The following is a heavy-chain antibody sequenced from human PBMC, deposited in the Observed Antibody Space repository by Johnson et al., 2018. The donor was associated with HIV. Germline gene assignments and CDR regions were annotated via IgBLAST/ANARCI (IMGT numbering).Heavy chain of an antibody. D-gene: IGHD7-27*01. J-gene: IGHJ3*02. V-gene: IGHV3-48*04. CDR3: ASKSLGIRAFAI. CDR1: GFTFSSYA. CDR2: ISSSGSTI. Sequence: VQLVESGGGVVQPGRSLRLSCAASGFTFSSYAMHWVRQAPGKGLEWVSYISSSGSTIYYADSVKGRFTISRDNAKNTLYLQMNSLRAEDTAVYYCASKSLGIRAFAIWGQGTMVTVSS.